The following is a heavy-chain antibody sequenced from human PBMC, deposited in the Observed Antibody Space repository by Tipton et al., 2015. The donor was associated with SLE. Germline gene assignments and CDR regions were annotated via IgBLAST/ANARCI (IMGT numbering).Heavy chain of an antibody. V-gene: IGHV3-23*03. D-gene: IGHD3-9*01. Sequence: SLRLSCAASGFTFDNYVMSWVRQAPGKGLEWVSLTYSNGRTYYSDSVKGRFTISRDNSKDTVYLQMNTLKPEDTAVYYCAKDREVYDTLTGYYGDVFDYWGQGTPVTVSS. CDR1: GFTFDNYV. CDR2: TYSNGRT. J-gene: IGHJ4*02. CDR3: AKDREVYDTLTGYYGDVFDY.